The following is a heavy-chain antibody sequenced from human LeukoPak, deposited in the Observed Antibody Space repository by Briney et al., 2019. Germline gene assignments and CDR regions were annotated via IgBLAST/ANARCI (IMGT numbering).Heavy chain of an antibody. J-gene: IGHJ4*02. Sequence: PGRSLRLSCAASGFTFSYYAMHWVRQAPGKGLEWVAVMSYDGSYKFYADSVKGRFTISRDNSKNTLYLQMNSLRAEDTAVYYCARDNIYDSSAYWGQGTLVTVSS. CDR3: ARDNIYDSSAY. CDR1: GFTFSYYA. CDR2: MSYDGSYK. D-gene: IGHD3-22*01. V-gene: IGHV3-30*04.